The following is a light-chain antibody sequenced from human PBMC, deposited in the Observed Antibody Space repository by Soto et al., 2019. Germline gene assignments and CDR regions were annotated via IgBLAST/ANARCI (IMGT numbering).Light chain of an antibody. CDR2: GAS. V-gene: IGKV3-20*01. Sequence: EIVLTQSPGTLSLSPGERATLSCRASQSVSSSYLARYQQKPGQAPRLLIYGASNRATGIPDRFRGSGSGTDFTLTFSGLEPEDFAVDYCQQYGRSPVTFGAGTEVEIK. J-gene: IGKJ4*01. CDR3: QQYGRSPVT. CDR1: QSVSSSY.